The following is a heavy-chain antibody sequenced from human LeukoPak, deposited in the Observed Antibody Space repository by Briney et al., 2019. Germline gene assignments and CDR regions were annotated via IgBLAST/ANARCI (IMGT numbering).Heavy chain of an antibody. CDR2: ILGSGGST. J-gene: IGHJ4*02. V-gene: IGHV3-23*01. CDR1: GFTFSNYA. D-gene: IGHD3-9*01. CDR3: AKWGDNDVLTCYYVPDY. Sequence: GGSLRLSCAASGFTFSNYAMSWVRQAPGKRLEWVSAILGSGGSTYYADSVKGRFTVSRDNSKSTLYLQMNSLRAEDTALYYCAKWGDNDVLTCYYVPDYWGQGTLVTVSS.